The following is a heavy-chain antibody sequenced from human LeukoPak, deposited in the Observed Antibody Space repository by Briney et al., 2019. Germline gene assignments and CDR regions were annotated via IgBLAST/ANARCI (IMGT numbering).Heavy chain of an antibody. Sequence: GGSLRLSCAASGFTFNGYWMSWVRQAPGKGLEWVANIKEDGSAQYYVGSVKGRFTISRDNAKNSLYLQMNSLRAEDTAVYYCARAGSSYDFDYWGQGTLVTVSS. CDR1: GFTFNGYW. CDR3: ARAGSSYDFDY. CDR2: IKEDGSAQ. D-gene: IGHD5-12*01. J-gene: IGHJ4*02. V-gene: IGHV3-7*01.